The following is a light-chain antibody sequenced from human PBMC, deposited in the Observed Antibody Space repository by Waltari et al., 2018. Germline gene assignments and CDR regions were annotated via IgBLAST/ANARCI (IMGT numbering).Light chain of an antibody. J-gene: IGKJ4*01. CDR2: KAS. CDR1: QSISTW. V-gene: IGKV1-5*03. CDR3: QHYNNYPPT. Sequence: DIQMTQSPSILSPSVGDPVTITCRTSQSISTWLAWYQQKPGKAPKLLISKASILESGVPSRFSGSGSGTEFTLTINSLQPDDFATFYCQHYNNYPPTFGGGTKVEIK.